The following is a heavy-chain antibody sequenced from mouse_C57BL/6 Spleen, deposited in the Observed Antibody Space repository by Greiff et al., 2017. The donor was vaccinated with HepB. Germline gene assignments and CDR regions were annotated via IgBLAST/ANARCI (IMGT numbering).Heavy chain of an antibody. CDR1: GFSLTSYG. V-gene: IGHV2-2*01. Sequence: QVHVKQSGPGLVQPSQSLSITCTVSGFSLTSYGVHWVRQSPGKGLEWLGVIWSGGSTDYNAAFISRLSISKDNSKSQVFFKMNSLQADDTAIYYCASTGAYYSTLDYWGQGTTLTVSS. D-gene: IGHD2-5*01. CDR2: IWSGGST. J-gene: IGHJ2*01. CDR3: ASTGAYYSTLDY.